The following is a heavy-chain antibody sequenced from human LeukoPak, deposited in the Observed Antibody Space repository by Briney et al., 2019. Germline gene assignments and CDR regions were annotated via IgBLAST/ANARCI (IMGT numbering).Heavy chain of an antibody. CDR1: GFTFSIYW. Sequence: GGSLRLSCAASGFTFSIYWMSWVRQAPGKGLEWVANIKQDGSEKYYVDSVKGRFTISRDNAKNSLYLQMNSLRAEDTAVYYCARDLIMITFGGVIGFDYWGQGTLVTVSS. J-gene: IGHJ4*02. D-gene: IGHD3-16*02. V-gene: IGHV3-7*03. CDR3: ARDLIMITFGGVIGFDY. CDR2: IKQDGSEK.